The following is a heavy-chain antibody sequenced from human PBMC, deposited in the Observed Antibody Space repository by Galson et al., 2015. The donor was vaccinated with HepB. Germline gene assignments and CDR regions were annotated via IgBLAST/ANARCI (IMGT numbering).Heavy chain of an antibody. Sequence: SVKVSCKASGYPFADYGITWVRQAPGQGLEWMAWISGLNGNTNYAPKFQDRVTLTADSSTSAAYMELLSLTSDDTAVYYCARGEDGSGNYYSGKPASHAIDYWGQGTLVTVSS. CDR1: GYPFADYG. CDR3: ARGEDGSGNYYSGKPASHAIDY. CDR2: ISGLNGNT. J-gene: IGHJ4*02. V-gene: IGHV1-18*01. D-gene: IGHD3-10*01.